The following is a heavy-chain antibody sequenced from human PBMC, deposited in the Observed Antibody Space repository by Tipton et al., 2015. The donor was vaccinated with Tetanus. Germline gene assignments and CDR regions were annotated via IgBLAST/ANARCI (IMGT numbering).Heavy chain of an antibody. D-gene: IGHD6-6*01. V-gene: IGHV3-23*01. Sequence: SLRLSCAASGFTFRSYAMGWVRQAPGKGLEWVSAVSGRGSSTYYADSVKGRFTISRDSSKNTLYLQMNSLRAEDTAVYYCAKGLWYSSSSYFDYWGQGTLVTVSS. J-gene: IGHJ4*02. CDR3: AKGLWYSSSSYFDY. CDR2: VSGRGSST. CDR1: GFTFRSYA.